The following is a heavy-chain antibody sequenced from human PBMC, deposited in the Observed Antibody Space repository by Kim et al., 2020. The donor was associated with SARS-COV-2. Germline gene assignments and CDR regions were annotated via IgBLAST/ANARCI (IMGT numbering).Heavy chain of an antibody. V-gene: IGHV4-59*01. Sequence: SETLSLTCTVSGGSISSYYWSWIRQPPGKGLEWIGYIYYSGSTNYNPSLKSRVTISVDTSKNQFSLKLSSVTAADTAVYYCARGGIAASGGFYYYYYGMDVWGQGTTVTVSS. CDR2: IYYSGST. D-gene: IGHD6-25*01. CDR3: ARGGIAASGGFYYYYYGMDV. CDR1: GGSISSYY. J-gene: IGHJ6*02.